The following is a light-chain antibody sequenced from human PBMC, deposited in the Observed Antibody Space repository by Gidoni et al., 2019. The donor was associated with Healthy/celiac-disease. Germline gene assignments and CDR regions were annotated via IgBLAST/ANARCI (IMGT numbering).Light chain of an antibody. V-gene: IGKV1-13*02. Sequence: AIQLTQSPSSLSASVGDRVTITCRASQGISSALAWYQQKPGKAPKLLIYDASSLESGVPSRFSGSGSGTDFTLTISSLQPEEFATYYCQQFNSYPLLTFXGXTKVESK. CDR2: DAS. J-gene: IGKJ4*01. CDR3: QQFNSYPLLT. CDR1: QGISSA.